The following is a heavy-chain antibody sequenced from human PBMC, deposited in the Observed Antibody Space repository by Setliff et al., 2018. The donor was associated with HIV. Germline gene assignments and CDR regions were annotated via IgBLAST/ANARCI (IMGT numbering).Heavy chain of an antibody. D-gene: IGHD6-13*01. Sequence: PSETLSLTCIVSGGSISSSSHYWGWIRQPQGKGLEWNGSVYYSGSTYYNPSLKSRVSLSVDTSRNQFSLTLTSVTAADTAVYYCARRFYGSIAAASDFDCWGQGTLVTVSS. V-gene: IGHV4-39*01. J-gene: IGHJ4*02. CDR3: ARRFYGSIAAASDFDC. CDR1: GGSISSSSHY. CDR2: VYYSGST.